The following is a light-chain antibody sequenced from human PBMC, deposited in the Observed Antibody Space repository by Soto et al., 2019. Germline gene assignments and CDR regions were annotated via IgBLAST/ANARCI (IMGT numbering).Light chain of an antibody. CDR2: RNN. V-gene: IGLV1-47*01. CDR1: SSNXGSNY. Sequence: QSVLTQPPSASGTPGQRVTISXXGSSSNXGSNYVYWYQQLPGTAPKLLIYRNNQRPSGVPDRFSGSKSGTSASLAISGLRSEDEADYYCAAWDDSLSGSYVFGTGTKVTVL. CDR3: AAWDDSLSGSYV. J-gene: IGLJ1*01.